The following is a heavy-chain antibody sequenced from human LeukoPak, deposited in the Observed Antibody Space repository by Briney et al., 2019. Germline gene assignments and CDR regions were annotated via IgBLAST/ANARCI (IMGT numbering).Heavy chain of an antibody. CDR2: IYTSGST. V-gene: IGHV4-4*07. CDR1: GGSISSYY. J-gene: IGHJ3*02. D-gene: IGHD3-3*01. CDR3: ARARAENYDFLDAFDI. Sequence: SETLSLTCTVSGGSISSYYWSWIRQPAGKGLEWIGRIYTSGSTNYNPSLKSRVTMSVDTSKNQFSLKLSSVTAADTAAYYCARARAENYDFLDAFDIWGQGTMVTVSS.